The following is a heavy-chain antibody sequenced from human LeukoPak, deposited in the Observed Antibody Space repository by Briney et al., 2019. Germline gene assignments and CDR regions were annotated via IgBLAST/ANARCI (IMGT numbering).Heavy chain of an antibody. D-gene: IGHD3-9*01. CDR3: AKWGDYDILTGYYDSDY. CDR2: ISYDGSKK. J-gene: IGHJ4*01. Sequence: GGSLRLSCAASGFTFSSYGMHWVRQAPGKGLEWVAVISYDGSKKYYADSVKGRFTISRDNSKNTLYLQMNTLRVEDTAVYYCAKWGDYDILTGYYDSDYWGHGTLVTVSS. CDR1: GFTFSSYG. V-gene: IGHV3-30*18.